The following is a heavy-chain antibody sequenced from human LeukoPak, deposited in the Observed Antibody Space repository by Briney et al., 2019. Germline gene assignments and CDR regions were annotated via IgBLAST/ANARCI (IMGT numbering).Heavy chain of an antibody. J-gene: IGHJ4*02. D-gene: IGHD2-15*01. CDR3: ARALGYCSGGSCYS. V-gene: IGHV1-2*02. CDR1: GYTFTGYY. Sequence: ASVKVSCKASGYTFTGYYMHWVRQAPGQGLEWMGWINPNSGGTNYAQKFQGRVTMTRDTSISAAYMELSRLRSDDTAVYYCARALGYCSGGSCYSWGQGTLVTVSS. CDR2: INPNSGGT.